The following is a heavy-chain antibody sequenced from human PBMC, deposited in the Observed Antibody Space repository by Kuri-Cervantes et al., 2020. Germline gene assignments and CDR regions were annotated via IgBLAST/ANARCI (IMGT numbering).Heavy chain of an antibody. CDR3: AKDRYMGGFDY. D-gene: IGHD1-1*01. CDR1: GFCFSTNG. CDR2: IKQDESEK. V-gene: IGHV3-7*01. J-gene: IGHJ4*02. Sequence: GGSLRLSCAASGFCFSTNGMTWVRQAPGKGLEWVANIKQDESEKYYVDSVKGRFTTSRDNAKNSLYLQMNSLRVEDTAVYYCAKDRYMGGFDYWGQGTLVTVSS.